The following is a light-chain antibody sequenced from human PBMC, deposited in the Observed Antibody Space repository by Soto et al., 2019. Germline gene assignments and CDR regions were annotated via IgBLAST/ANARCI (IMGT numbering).Light chain of an antibody. Sequence: QSALTQPASVSGSPGQSITISCTGTSSDVGGYNYVSWYQQHPGKAPNLMIYDVSNRPSGVSNRFSGSKSGNTASLTISGLQAEDEADYYCSSSTSSSTWVFGGGTKLTVL. V-gene: IGLV2-14*01. CDR3: SSSTSSSTWV. CDR2: DVS. J-gene: IGLJ3*02. CDR1: SSDVGGYNY.